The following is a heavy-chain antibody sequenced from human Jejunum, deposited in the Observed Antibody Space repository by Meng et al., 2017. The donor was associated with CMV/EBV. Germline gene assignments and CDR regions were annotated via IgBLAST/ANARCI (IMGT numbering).Heavy chain of an antibody. CDR3: ASENVAVPGIY. CDR1: GFTFGSYW. Sequence: CLASGFTFGSYWMSWVRQAPGKGLEWVANIQQDGSEIYYIGSVKGRFTISRDNAKNSVYLQMNNLRAEDTAVYYCASENVAVPGIYWGQGTLVTVSS. V-gene: IGHV3-7*01. D-gene: IGHD6-19*01. J-gene: IGHJ4*02. CDR2: IQQDGSEI.